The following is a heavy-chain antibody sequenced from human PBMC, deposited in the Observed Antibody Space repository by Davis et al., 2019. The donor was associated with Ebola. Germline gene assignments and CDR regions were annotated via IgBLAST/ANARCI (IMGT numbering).Heavy chain of an antibody. D-gene: IGHD1-26*01. Sequence: IANYAQKFQGSVTITADKSTSTAYMELSSLRSEDTAVYYCARGSMLGALFDSWGQGTLVTVSS. V-gene: IGHV1-69*04. CDR2: IA. CDR3: ARGSMLGALFDS. J-gene: IGHJ4*02.